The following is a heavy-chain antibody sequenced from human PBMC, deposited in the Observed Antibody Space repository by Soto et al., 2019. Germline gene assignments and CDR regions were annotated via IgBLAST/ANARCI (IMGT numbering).Heavy chain of an antibody. D-gene: IGHD1-1*01. V-gene: IGHV3-23*01. CDR3: AKEGSNSAAIYYYYYGMDV. Sequence: EVQLLESGGGLVQPGGSLRLSCAASGFTFSSYGMSWVRQAPGKGLGWVSAISGSGGDTNHADSVKGRFTISRDNSKNTLYLQMNSLRAEDTAVYYCAKEGSNSAAIYYYYYGMDVWGQGTTVTVSS. J-gene: IGHJ6*02. CDR2: ISGSGGDT. CDR1: GFTFSSYG.